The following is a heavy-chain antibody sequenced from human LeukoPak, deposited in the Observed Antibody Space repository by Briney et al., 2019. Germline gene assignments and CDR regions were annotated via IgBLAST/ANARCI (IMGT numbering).Heavy chain of an antibody. D-gene: IGHD3-3*01. CDR3: ARGTTIFGVAPPDY. CDR2: INPNSGGA. J-gene: IGHJ4*02. V-gene: IGHV1-2*02. CDR1: GYTFTGYY. Sequence: ASVKVSCKASGYTFTGYYIHWVRQAPGQGLEWMGWINPNSGGANYAQKFQGSITMTRDTSISTAYMELSRLRSDDTAVYHCARGTTIFGVAPPDYWGQGTLVTVSS.